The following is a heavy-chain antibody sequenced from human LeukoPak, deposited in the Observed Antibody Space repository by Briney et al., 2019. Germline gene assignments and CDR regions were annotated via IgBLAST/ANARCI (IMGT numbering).Heavy chain of an antibody. D-gene: IGHD1-26*01. Sequence: SETLSLTCTVSGYSISSGYYWGWIRQPPGKGLEWIGSIYHSGSTYYNPSLKSRVTISVDTSKNQFSLKLRSVTAADTAVYYCARVVGVIRGSYTPGFDYWGQGTLVTVSS. V-gene: IGHV4-38-2*02. CDR1: GYSISSGYY. J-gene: IGHJ4*02. CDR2: IYHSGST. CDR3: ARVVGVIRGSYTPGFDY.